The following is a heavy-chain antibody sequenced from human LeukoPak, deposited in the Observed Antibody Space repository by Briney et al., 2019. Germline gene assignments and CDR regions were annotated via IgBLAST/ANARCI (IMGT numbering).Heavy chain of an antibody. CDR1: GFTFSSYG. J-gene: IGHJ4*02. Sequence: GGSLRLSCAASGFTFSSYGMPWVRQAPGKGLEWVAVIWYDGSNKYYADSVKGRFTISRDNSKNTLYLQMNSLRAEDTAVYYCARGRYYDSSGYYGAFDYWGQGTLVTVSS. CDR2: IWYDGSNK. CDR3: ARGRYYDSSGYYGAFDY. D-gene: IGHD3-22*01. V-gene: IGHV3-33*01.